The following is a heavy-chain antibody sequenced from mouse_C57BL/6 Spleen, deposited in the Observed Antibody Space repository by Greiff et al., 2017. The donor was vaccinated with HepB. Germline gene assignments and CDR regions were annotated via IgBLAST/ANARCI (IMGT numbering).Heavy chain of an antibody. Sequence: VQLKQPGAELVKPGASVKLSCKASGYTFTSYWMHWVKQRPGQGLEWIGMIHPNSGSTNYNEKFKSKATLTVDKSSSTAYMQLSSLTSEDSAVYYCSASYYGSSSLYAMDYWGQGTSVTVSS. D-gene: IGHD1-1*01. CDR3: SASYYGSSSLYAMDY. V-gene: IGHV1-64*01. CDR2: IHPNSGST. CDR1: GYTFTSYW. J-gene: IGHJ4*01.